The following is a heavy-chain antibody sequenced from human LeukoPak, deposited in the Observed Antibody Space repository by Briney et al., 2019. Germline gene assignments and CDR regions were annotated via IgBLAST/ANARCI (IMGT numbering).Heavy chain of an antibody. CDR2: IRSKAYGGTT. CDR1: GFTFGGYA. J-gene: IGHJ5*02. V-gene: IGHV3-49*04. CDR3: TREVAGYYYDSSGYSSGFDP. D-gene: IGHD3-22*01. Sequence: GGSLRLSCTASGFTFGGYAMTWVRQAPGKGLEWVGFIRSKAYGGTTEYAASVKGRFTISRDDSKSIAYLQMNSLKTEDTAVYYCTREVAGYYYDSSGYSSGFDPWGQGTLVTVSS.